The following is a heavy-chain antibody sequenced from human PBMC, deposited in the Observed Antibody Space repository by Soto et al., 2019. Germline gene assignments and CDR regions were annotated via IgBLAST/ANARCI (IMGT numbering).Heavy chain of an antibody. CDR2: IWYDGSNK. Sequence: QVQLVESGGGVVQPGRSLRLSCAASGFTFSSYGMHWVRQAPGKGLEWVAVIWYDGSNKYYADSVKGRFTISRDNSKNXXYLQMNSLRAEDTAVYYCARDMELHPRYYYYGMDVWGQGTTVTVSS. D-gene: IGHD1-7*01. CDR3: ARDMELHPRYYYYGMDV. J-gene: IGHJ6*02. V-gene: IGHV3-33*01. CDR1: GFTFSSYG.